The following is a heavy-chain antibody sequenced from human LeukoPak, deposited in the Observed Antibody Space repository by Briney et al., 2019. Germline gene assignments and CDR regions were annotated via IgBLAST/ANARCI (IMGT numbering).Heavy chain of an antibody. J-gene: IGHJ4*02. CDR2: INHSGST. CDR3: ARGGGGYSGSYYLGY. V-gene: IGHV4-34*01. D-gene: IGHD1-26*01. Sequence: SETLSLTCAVYGGSFSGYYWSWIRQPPGKGLEWIGEINHSGSTNYNPSLKSRVTISVDTSKNQFSLKLSSVTAADTAVYYCARGGGGYSGSYYLGYWGQGTLVTVSS. CDR1: GGSFSGYY.